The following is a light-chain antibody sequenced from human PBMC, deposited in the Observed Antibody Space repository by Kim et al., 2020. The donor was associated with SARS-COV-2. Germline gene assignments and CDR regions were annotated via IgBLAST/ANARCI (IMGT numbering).Light chain of an antibody. V-gene: IGKV3-20*01. CDR3: QQYGTSPCT. Sequence: PGKTATLSCRASQSVAGDYCAWYQQKPGQAPRLLIFDASTRATGISDRFSGSGSGTDFSLTISRLEPEDFAVYYCQQYGTSPCTFGQGTNLEI. J-gene: IGKJ2*02. CDR1: QSVAGDY. CDR2: DAS.